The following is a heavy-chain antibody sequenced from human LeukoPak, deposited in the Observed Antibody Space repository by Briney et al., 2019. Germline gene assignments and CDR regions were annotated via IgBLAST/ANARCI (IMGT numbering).Heavy chain of an antibody. CDR2: MSSGVGVI. CDR1: GFTFRDYV. J-gene: IGHJ4*02. D-gene: IGHD1-14*01. V-gene: IGHV3-30-3*01. CDR3: ARDPRSGAPDFFDS. Sequence: GGSLRLSCAASGFTFRDYVIHWVRQAPGKGLEWVAVMSSGVGVIIYTDSVKGRFTISRDNSKNTLYLEMNSLRLDDTAVYYCARDPRSGAPDFFDSWGQGTLVSVSS.